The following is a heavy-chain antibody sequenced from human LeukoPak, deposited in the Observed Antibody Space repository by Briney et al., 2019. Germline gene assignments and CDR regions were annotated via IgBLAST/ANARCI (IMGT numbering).Heavy chain of an antibody. V-gene: IGHV3-7*01. CDR3: ARIGYRSSSFDY. D-gene: IGHD6-6*01. J-gene: IGHJ4*02. CDR1: GVTFTNYW. CDR2: IKQDGSEK. Sequence: PGGSLRLSCAASGVTFTNYWMSWVRQAPGKGLEWVANIKQDGSEKDYVDSMKGRFTISRDNTENSVSLQMNSLRAEDTAVYYCARIGYRSSSFDYWGQGTLVTVSS.